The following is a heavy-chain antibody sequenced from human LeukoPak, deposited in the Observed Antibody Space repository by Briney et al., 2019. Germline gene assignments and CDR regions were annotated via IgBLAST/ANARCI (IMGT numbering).Heavy chain of an antibody. CDR1: GYTFSSYW. Sequence: GESLEISCKGSGYTFSSYWIDWVRLMPGKGLEWMGIIYPGDSDTRYSPSFQGQITISVDKSINTVYLEWSSLKASDTAIYYCARRAMPAAGMAWFDPWGQGTLVTVSS. CDR2: IYPGDSDT. D-gene: IGHD6-13*01. J-gene: IGHJ5*02. CDR3: ARRAMPAAGMAWFDP. V-gene: IGHV5-51*01.